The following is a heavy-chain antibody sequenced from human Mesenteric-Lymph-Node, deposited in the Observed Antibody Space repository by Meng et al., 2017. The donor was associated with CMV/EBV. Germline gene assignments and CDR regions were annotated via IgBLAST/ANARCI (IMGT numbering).Heavy chain of an antibody. CDR2: IDWNGGST. D-gene: IGHD2-21*02. CDR1: GFTFSSYA. V-gene: IGHV3-20*04. Sequence: GESLKISCAASGFTFSSYAMNWVRQAPGKGLEWVSGIDWNGGSTGYADSVKGRFTISRDNAKNSLYLQMNSLRAEDTALYYCARDKVGTYYYYGMDVWGQGTTVTVSS. J-gene: IGHJ6*02. CDR3: ARDKVGTYYYYGMDV.